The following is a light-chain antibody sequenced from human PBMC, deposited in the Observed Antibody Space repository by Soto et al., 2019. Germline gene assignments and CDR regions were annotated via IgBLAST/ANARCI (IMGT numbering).Light chain of an antibody. J-gene: IGKJ1*01. V-gene: IGKV3-20*01. CDR2: GAS. Sequence: DIVLTQSPGTLSLSPGERATLSCRASQSISSSYLAWYQQRPGQAPRLLIYGASSRATGIPDRFSGSGSGTDFTLTISRREPEDFAVYYCQQYGMSPWTFGQGTKVAI. CDR3: QQYGMSPWT. CDR1: QSISSSY.